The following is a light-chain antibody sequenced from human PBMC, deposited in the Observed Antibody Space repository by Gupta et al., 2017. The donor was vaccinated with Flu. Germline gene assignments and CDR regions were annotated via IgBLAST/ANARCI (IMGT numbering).Light chain of an antibody. CDR3: QQYNNWPPYT. CDR1: QSVSSN. V-gene: IGKV3-15*01. CDR2: GAS. J-gene: IGKJ2*01. Sequence: EIVMTQSPATLSVSPGERATLSCRASQSVSSNLAWYQQIPGQAPRLLIYGASTRAADVPARFSGSGSGTEFTLTISSLQSEDFAVYYCQQYNNWPPYTFGQGTKLEI.